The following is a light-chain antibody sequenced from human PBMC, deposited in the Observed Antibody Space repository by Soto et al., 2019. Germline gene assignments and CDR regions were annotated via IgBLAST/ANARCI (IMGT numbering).Light chain of an antibody. J-gene: IGLJ1*01. CDR1: SSYVGTCNY. CDR3: SSYTSDXALV. Sequence: QSGLTQPASVSWSPGQSITISCTGTSSYVGTCNYVSWYQHHPDKAPKLIICEVSNRPSGVYNRFSGSKSGSTASLPISGLPAEDAADYHCSSYTSDXALVFGTGTKVXV. CDR2: EVS. V-gene: IGLV2-14*01.